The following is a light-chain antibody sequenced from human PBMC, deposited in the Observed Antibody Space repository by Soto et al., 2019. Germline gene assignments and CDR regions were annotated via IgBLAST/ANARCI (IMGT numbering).Light chain of an antibody. CDR1: SSNIGSNF. J-gene: IGLJ3*02. CDR3: AAWDDSLSGWV. CDR2: RNN. V-gene: IGLV1-47*01. Sequence: QSVLTQPPSASGTPGQRVTISCSGSSSNIGSNFVYWYQQFPGTAPKLLIYRNNQRPSGVPDRFSGSKSGTSASLAISGLPSEDEADYYCAAWDDSLSGWVFGGGTKVTV.